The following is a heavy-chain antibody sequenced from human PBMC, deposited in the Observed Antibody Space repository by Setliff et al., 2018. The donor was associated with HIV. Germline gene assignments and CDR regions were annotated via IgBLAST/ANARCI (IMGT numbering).Heavy chain of an antibody. Sequence: SETLSLTCTVSDGSFSSDYWTWIRQTPGKGLEWIGYIYYSGSTNYNPSLKSRVTISVDTSRNQFSLKLRSVTAADTAVYYCARCGAGEWHLYMDVWGKGTAVTVSS. V-gene: IGHV4-59*12. CDR1: DGSFSSDY. CDR2: IYYSGST. D-gene: IGHD3-16*01. CDR3: ARCGAGEWHLYMDV. J-gene: IGHJ6*03.